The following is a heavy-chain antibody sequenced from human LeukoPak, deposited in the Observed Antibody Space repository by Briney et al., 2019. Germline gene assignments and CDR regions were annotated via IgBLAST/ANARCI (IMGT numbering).Heavy chain of an antibody. CDR1: GYTFTSYG. CDR3: ARERELLWFGELFPSYYFDY. CDR2: ISAYNGNT. J-gene: IGHJ4*02. V-gene: IGHV1-18*01. D-gene: IGHD3-10*01. Sequence: GASVKVSCKASGYTFTSYGISWVRQAPGQGLEWMGWISAYNGNTNYAQKLQGRVTMTTDTSTSTAYMELRSLRSDDTAVYYCARERELLWFGELFPSYYFDYWGQGTLVTVSS.